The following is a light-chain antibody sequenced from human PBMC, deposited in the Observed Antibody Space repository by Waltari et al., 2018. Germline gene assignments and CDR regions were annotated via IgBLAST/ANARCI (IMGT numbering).Light chain of an antibody. CDR3: QQSFNVPYT. CDR1: RRVSTI. CDR2: AAS. V-gene: IGKV1-39*01. Sequence: DIQMTQSPSSLSASVGDRVTITCRASRRVSTILNWYQQKPGKGPRLLIYAASRLQGGVPPRFSGSGSGTDFALTISSLQPEDFATYSCQQSFNVPYTFGQGTKLEL. J-gene: IGKJ2*01.